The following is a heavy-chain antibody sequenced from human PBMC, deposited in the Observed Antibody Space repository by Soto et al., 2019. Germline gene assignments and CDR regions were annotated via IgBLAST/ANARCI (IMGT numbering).Heavy chain of an antibody. D-gene: IGHD6-19*01. CDR1: GGSISSGGYS. CDR2: IYHSGST. J-gene: IGHJ4*02. Sequence: QLQLQESGSGLVKPSQTLSLTCAVSGGSISSGGYSWSWIRQPPGKGLEWIGYIYHSGSTYYNPYLKSRVTLSXDXAKNQFSLKLSSVTAADTAVYYCASAGGLGAVAADYWGQGTLVTVSS. V-gene: IGHV4-30-2*01. CDR3: ASAGGLGAVAADY.